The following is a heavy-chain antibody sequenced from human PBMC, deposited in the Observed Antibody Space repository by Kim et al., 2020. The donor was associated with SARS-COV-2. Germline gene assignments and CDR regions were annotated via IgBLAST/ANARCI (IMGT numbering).Heavy chain of an antibody. V-gene: IGHV4-34*01. CDR1: GGSFSGYY. CDR3: ARGGGLDPYDSSGYYRPFDY. Sequence: SETLSLTCAVYGGSFSGYYWSWIRQPPGKGLEWIGEINHSGSTNYNPSLKSRVTISVDTSKNQFSLKLSSVTAADTAVYYCARGGGLDPYDSSGYYRPFDYWGQGTLVTVSS. D-gene: IGHD3-22*01. CDR2: INHSGST. J-gene: IGHJ4*02.